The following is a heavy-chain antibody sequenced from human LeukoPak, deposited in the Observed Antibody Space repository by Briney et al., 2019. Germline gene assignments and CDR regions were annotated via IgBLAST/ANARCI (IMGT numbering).Heavy chain of an antibody. CDR1: GFSFGSSW. CDR3: ARDLAYSRLDY. V-gene: IGHV3-7*01. CDR2: INPDGSEK. J-gene: IGHJ4*02. D-gene: IGHD5-18*01. Sequence: PGGSLRLSCAASGFSFGSSWMDWVRQAPGKGLEWVASINPDGSEKYSVDSVEGRFTIPRDNAKNLLYLQVNSLRVEDTAFYYCARDLAYSRLDYWGQGTLVTVSS.